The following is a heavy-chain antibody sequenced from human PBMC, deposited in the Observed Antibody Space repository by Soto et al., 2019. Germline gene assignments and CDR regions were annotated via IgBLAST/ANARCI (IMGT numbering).Heavy chain of an antibody. Sequence: QVQLVQSGAEVKNPGASVKVSCKASGYTFTRYGIGWARQAPGQGLEWMGWINTYNGNTNYAQNVQGRVTLTTDTSTGTAYMERRSLRSNDTAIYYCAMVDVYVTPSPQDVWGQGTTVIVSS. CDR2: INTYNGNT. CDR1: GYTFTRYG. CDR3: AMVDVYVTPSPQDV. V-gene: IGHV1-18*01. D-gene: IGHD3-16*01. J-gene: IGHJ6*02.